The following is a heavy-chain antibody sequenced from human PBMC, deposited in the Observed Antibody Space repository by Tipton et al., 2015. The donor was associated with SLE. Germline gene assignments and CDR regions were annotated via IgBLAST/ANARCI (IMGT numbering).Heavy chain of an antibody. J-gene: IGHJ4*02. CDR2: IYYSGST. CDR1: GGSISSYY. V-gene: IGHV4-59*01. D-gene: IGHD6-19*01. CDR3: ARVIAVAGVGFDY. Sequence: TLSLTCTVSGGSISSYYWSWIRQPPGKGLKWIGYIYYSGSTNYNPSLKSRVTISVDTSKNQFSLKLSSVTAADTAVYYCARVIAVAGVGFDYWGQGTLVTVSS.